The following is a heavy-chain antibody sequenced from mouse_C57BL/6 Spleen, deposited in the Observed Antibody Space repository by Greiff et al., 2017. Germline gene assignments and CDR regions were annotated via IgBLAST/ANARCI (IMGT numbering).Heavy chain of an antibody. J-gene: IGHJ2*01. CDR1: GFTFSSYA. CDR2: ISSGGDYI. Sequence: EVQVVESGEGLVKPGGSLKLSCAASGFTFSSYAMSWVRQTPEKRLEWVAYISSGGDYIYYADTVKGRFTISRDNARNTLYLQMSSLKSEDTAMYYCTRGSNYDYDFDYWGQGTTLTVSS. V-gene: IGHV5-9-1*02. CDR3: TRGSNYDYDFDY. D-gene: IGHD2-4*01.